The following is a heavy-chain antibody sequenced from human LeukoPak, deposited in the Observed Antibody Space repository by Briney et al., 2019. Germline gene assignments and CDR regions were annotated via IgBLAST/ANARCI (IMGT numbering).Heavy chain of an antibody. V-gene: IGHV3-23*01. J-gene: IGHJ3*02. CDR3: ARDPKGAYIGAFDM. D-gene: IGHD4-11*01. CDR1: GFIFSNYS. CDR2: ITRSGGGT. Sequence: PGQSLRLACAPYGFIFSNYSLMWLRQSAGRVLEWVSAITRSGGGTFYADSVKRGFTISRDHSKNTLYLQLNSLRSEDTAVYYCARDPKGAYIGAFDMWGRGTLLTGSS.